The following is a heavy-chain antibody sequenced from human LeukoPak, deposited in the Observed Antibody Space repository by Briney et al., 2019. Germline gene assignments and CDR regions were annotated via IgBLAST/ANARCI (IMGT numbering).Heavy chain of an antibody. J-gene: IGHJ6*04. Sequence: GTSVKVSCKASGYTFTSYYMHWVRQAPGQGLEWMGGIIPIFGTANYAQKFQGRVTITADESTSTAYMELSSLRSEDTAVYYCARSNPYSAREDVWGKGTTVTISS. CDR3: ARSNPYSAREDV. D-gene: IGHD2-21*01. CDR1: GYTFTSYY. V-gene: IGHV1-69*13. CDR2: IIPIFGTA.